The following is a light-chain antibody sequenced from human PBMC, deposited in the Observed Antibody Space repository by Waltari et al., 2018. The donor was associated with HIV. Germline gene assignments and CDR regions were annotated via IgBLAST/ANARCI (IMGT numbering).Light chain of an antibody. V-gene: IGLV1-51*01. CDR1: SSNIGNNY. CDR2: DNN. CDR3: GTWDSSLNAWV. J-gene: IGLJ3*02. Sequence: QSVLTQPPSVSAAPGQKVTISCSGSSSNIGNNYLSWYQHLPGTAPKLLIYDNNKRPSGIPDRFSGSKSGTSATLGITGLQTGDEADYYCGTWDSSLNAWVFGGGTKLTVL.